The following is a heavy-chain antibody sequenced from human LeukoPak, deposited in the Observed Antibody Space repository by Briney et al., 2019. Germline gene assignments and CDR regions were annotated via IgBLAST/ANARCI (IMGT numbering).Heavy chain of an antibody. Sequence: GGSLRLSCAASGFTFSSYSMNWVRQAPGKGLEWVSYISSSSTIYYADSVKGRFTISRDNAKNSLYLQMNGLRAEDTAVYYCARERDGDYVGYWGQGTLVTVSS. J-gene: IGHJ4*02. CDR2: ISSSSTI. V-gene: IGHV3-48*01. CDR1: GFTFSSYS. CDR3: ARERDGDYVGY. D-gene: IGHD4-17*01.